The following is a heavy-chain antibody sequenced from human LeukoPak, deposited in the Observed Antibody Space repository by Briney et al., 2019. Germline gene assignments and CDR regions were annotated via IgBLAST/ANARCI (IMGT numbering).Heavy chain of an antibody. CDR2: INHSRST. CDR1: GGSFSGYY. D-gene: IGHD2-2*02. J-gene: IGHJ4*02. V-gene: IGHV4-34*01. CDR3: ARDSYCSSTSCYNGDYFDY. Sequence: PSETLSLTCAVYGGSFSGYYWSWIRQPPGKGLEWIGEINHSRSTNYNPSLKSRVTISVDTSKNQFSLKLSSVTAADTAVYYCARDSYCSSTSCYNGDYFDYWGQGTLVTVSS.